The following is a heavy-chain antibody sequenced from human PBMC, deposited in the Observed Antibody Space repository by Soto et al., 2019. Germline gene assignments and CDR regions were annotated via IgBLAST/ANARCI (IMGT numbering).Heavy chain of an antibody. CDR1: GGSISSGGYS. CDR2: IYHSGST. D-gene: IGHD2-15*01. Sequence: SETLSLTCAVSGGSISSGGYSWCWIRQPPGKGLEWIGYIYHSGSTYYNPSLKSRVTISVDRSKNQFSLKLSSVTAADTAVYYCARGQVVAAQHWGQGTLVTVS. J-gene: IGHJ4*02. CDR3: ARGQVVAAQH. V-gene: IGHV4-30-2*01.